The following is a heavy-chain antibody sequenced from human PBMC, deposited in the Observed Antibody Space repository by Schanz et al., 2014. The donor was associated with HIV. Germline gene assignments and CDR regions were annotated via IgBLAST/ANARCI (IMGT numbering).Heavy chain of an antibody. CDR2: ISYSGTNK. V-gene: IGHV3-30-3*01. CDR1: GFTFSSYW. J-gene: IGHJ4*02. D-gene: IGHD2-15*01. CDR3: ARGGIWEWDQPDFDY. Sequence: QVQLVESGGGAVQPGKSLRLSCGASGFTFSSYWMSWVRQAPGKGLEGVAVISYSGTNKYYADSVKGRFTISRDNSKNTLYLQMNSLRADDTAVYYCARGGIWEWDQPDFDYWGQGTLVTVSS.